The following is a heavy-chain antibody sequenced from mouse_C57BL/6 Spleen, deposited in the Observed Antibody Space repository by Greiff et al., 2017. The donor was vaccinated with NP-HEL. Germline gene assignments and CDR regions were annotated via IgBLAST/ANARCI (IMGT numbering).Heavy chain of an antibody. V-gene: IGHV1-50*01. Sequence: QVQLQQPGAELVKPGASVKLSCKASGYTFTSYWMQWVKQRPGQGLEWIGEIDPSDSYTNYNQKFKGKATLTVDTSSSTAYMQRSSLTSEDSAVYYCARSLYSYWGQGTLVTVSA. CDR1: GYTFTSYW. CDR2: IDPSDSYT. CDR3: ARSLYSY. D-gene: IGHD2-1*01. J-gene: IGHJ3*01.